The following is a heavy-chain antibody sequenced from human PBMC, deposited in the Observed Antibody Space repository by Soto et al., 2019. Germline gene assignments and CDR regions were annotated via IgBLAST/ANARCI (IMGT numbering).Heavy chain of an antibody. J-gene: IGHJ4*02. CDR2: IYNNGRT. CDR3: ARARFCTSTSCYHYFDF. D-gene: IGHD2-2*01. CDR1: GGSVSGGDYY. Sequence: PSETLSLTCTVAGGSVSGGDYYWNWIRQPPGRGLEWIGYIYNNGRTDYNPSLKSRVTISVDTSKNHFSLKLSSVTPAVTAVYYCARARFCTSTSCYHYFDFWGQGTLVTVSS. V-gene: IGHV4-61*03.